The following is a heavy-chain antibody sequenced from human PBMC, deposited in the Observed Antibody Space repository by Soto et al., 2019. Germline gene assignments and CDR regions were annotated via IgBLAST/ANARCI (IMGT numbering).Heavy chain of an antibody. CDR2: FYNSGTT. V-gene: IGHV4-59*01. Sequence: PSETLSLTCTVSGDSIRNYYWIWIRQPPGRGLEWIGFFYNSGTTNYNPSLKSRVTISGDTSKNQFFLSLMSVTAADTAVYYCARDASGRPATYWSQGILVTVSS. CDR3: ARDASGRPATY. J-gene: IGHJ4*02. D-gene: IGHD3-10*01. CDR1: GDSIRNYY.